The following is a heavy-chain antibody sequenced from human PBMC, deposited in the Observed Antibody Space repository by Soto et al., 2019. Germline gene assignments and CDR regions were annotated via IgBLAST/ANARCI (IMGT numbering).Heavy chain of an antibody. CDR1: GFSFSSYA. D-gene: IGHD3-16*01. CDR2: ISNSGGST. CDR3: AKDPTVSLRGSDY. J-gene: IGHJ4*02. Sequence: HPGGSLRLSCEASGFSFSSYAMTWVRQAPGKGLEWVSTISNSGGSTYYADSVKGRFTISRDNSKNTLYLQMNSLRDEDTAVYYCAKDPTVSLRGSDYWGQGNLVTVSS. V-gene: IGHV3-23*01.